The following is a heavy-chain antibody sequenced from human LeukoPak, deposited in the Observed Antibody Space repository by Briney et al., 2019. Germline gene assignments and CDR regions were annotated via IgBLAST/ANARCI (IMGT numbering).Heavy chain of an antibody. V-gene: IGHV1-2*02. Sequence: GASVKVSCKASGYTFTGYYMHWVRQAPGQGLEWMGWINPNSGGTNYAQKFQGRVTMTRDTSISTAYMELSRLRSDDTAVYYCATTVRGWYFYDYYGMDVWGQGTTVTVSS. D-gene: IGHD6-19*01. J-gene: IGHJ6*02. CDR3: ATTVRGWYFYDYYGMDV. CDR1: GYTFTGYY. CDR2: INPNSGGT.